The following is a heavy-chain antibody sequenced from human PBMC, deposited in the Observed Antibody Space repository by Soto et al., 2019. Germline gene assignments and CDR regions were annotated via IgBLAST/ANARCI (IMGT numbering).Heavy chain of an antibody. V-gene: IGHV4-39*01. Sequence: PLEILSLTCTVSGGSISSSSYYWGWIRQPPGKGLEWIGSIYYSGSTYYNPSLKSRVTISVDTSKNQFSLKLSSVTAADTAVYYCARVDYYDSSGYILALDYWGQGTLVTVSS. CDR1: GGSISSSSYY. CDR3: ARVDYYDSSGYILALDY. CDR2: IYYSGST. J-gene: IGHJ4*02. D-gene: IGHD3-22*01.